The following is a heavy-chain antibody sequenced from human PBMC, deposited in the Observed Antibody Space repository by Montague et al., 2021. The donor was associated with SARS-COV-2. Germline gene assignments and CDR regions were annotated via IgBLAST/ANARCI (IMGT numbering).Heavy chain of an antibody. D-gene: IGHD5/OR15-5a*01. CDR3: ASLNGVYARDDVFDF. CDR1: GGSMSHHY. Sequence: SETLSLTCTVAGGSMSHHYWCWIWQFPDKELEWIGYVYHSRSTTYNSSLKSRVTISVETSTTEFSLKLDSVTAADTATYYCASLNGVYARDDVFDFWGQGTMVTVSP. V-gene: IGHV4-59*11. CDR2: VYHSRST. J-gene: IGHJ3*01.